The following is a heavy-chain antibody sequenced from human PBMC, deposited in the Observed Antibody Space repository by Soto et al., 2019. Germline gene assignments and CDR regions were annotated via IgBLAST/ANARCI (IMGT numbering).Heavy chain of an antibody. CDR3: ATRAEPTVQDANDAFDI. CDR2: ISAYNGNT. V-gene: IGHV1-18*01. D-gene: IGHD1-1*01. Sequence: ASVKVSCKASGYTFTSYGISWVRQAPGQGLEWMGWISAYNGNTNYAQKLQGRVTMTTDTSTSTAYMELRSLRSDDTAVYYCATRAEPTVQDANDAFDIWGQGTMVTVPS. CDR1: GYTFTSYG. J-gene: IGHJ3*02.